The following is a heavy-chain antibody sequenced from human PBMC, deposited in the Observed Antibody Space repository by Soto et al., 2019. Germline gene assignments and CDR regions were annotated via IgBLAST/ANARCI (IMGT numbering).Heavy chain of an antibody. J-gene: IGHJ4*01. D-gene: IGHD3-22*01. CDR1: GFTFSNAW. CDR3: TTDSYSTIIVVRFDY. Sequence: GGSLRLSCAASGFTFSNAWINWVRQAPGKGLEWVGRIKSKTDGGTADFAAPVKGRFAISRDDSRNTVYLQMNSLKTEDTAVYYCTTDSYSTIIVVRFDYWGHGTLVTVSS. V-gene: IGHV3-15*07. CDR2: IKSKTDGGTA.